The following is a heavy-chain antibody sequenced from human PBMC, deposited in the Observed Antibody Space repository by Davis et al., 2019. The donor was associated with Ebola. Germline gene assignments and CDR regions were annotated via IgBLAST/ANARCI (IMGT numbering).Heavy chain of an antibody. V-gene: IGHV4-39*01. J-gene: IGHJ6*02. CDR3: ARLDYPGGYYGMDV. D-gene: IGHD4-11*01. CDR2: IYYSGST. Sequence: SETLSLTCTVSGGSISSSSYYWGWIRQPPGKGLEWIGSIYYSGSTYYNPSLKSRVTISVDTSKNQFSLKLSSVTAADTAVYYCARLDYPGGYYGMDVWGQGTTVTVSS. CDR1: GGSISSSSYY.